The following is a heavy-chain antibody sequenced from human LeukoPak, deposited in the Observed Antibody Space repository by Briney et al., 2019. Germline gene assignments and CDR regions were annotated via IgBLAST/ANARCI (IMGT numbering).Heavy chain of an antibody. CDR2: IKSDGSTT. D-gene: IGHD3-10*01. CDR3: ARVGGRCSSGGAY. V-gene: IGHV3-74*01. J-gene: IGHJ4*02. CDR1: GFSFSSYW. Sequence: PGGSLRLSCAASGFSFSSYWMHWVRQAPGTGLVWVSRIKSDGSTTNYADFVKGRFTISRDNAKNSLYLQMNSLRAEDTGVYYCARVGGRCSSGGAYWGQGTLVTVPS.